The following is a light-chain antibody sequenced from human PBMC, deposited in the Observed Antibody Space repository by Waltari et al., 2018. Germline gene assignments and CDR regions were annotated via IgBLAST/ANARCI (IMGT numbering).Light chain of an antibody. J-gene: IGLJ2*01. CDR3: SSKTTDNNVDVV. CDR1: NSDIGYYNF. CDR2: KVT. Sequence: QSALTPPASVSGSPGQSVTISCGGTNSDIGYYNFVSWYQQHPGKAPKLLIFKVTYRPSGVSDRFSGSKSGNTASLTISGLQFEDEADYYCSSKTTDNNVDVVFGGGTQLNV. V-gene: IGLV2-14*03.